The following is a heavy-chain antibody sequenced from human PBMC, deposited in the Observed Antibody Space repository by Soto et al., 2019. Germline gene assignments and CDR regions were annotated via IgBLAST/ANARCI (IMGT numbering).Heavy chain of an antibody. Sequence: QVQLVQSEAEVKKPGASVKVSCKASGYTFTSSDISWVRQATGQGLEWLGWMHPNSGITGYTQKFQGRVTMTRNTSISTAYMELSSLRSEDTAVYYCAVGFRSGWVFDYWGQGALVTVSS. CDR1: GYTFTSSD. V-gene: IGHV1-8*01. CDR3: AVGFRSGWVFDY. CDR2: MHPNSGIT. J-gene: IGHJ4*02. D-gene: IGHD6-19*01.